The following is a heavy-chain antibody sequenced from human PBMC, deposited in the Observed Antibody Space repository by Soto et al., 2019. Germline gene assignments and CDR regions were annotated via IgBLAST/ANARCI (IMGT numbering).Heavy chain of an antibody. CDR3: ARGGLLLDY. V-gene: IGHV3-33*01. CDR2: IRYDGSNK. CDR1: GFTFTSYG. Sequence: QVQLVESGGGVVQPGRSLRLSCAASGFTFTSYGMHWVRQAPGKGLEWVAVIRYDGSNKYDADSVKGRFTISRDNSKNTLYLQMNSLRAEDTAVYYCARGGLLLDYWGQGTLVTVSS. J-gene: IGHJ4*02. D-gene: IGHD2-21*01.